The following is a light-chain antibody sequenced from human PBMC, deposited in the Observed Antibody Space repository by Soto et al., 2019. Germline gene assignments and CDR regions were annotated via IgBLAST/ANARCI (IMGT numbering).Light chain of an antibody. CDR2: LGS. J-gene: IGKJ5*01. V-gene: IGKV2-28*01. CDR3: MQALQTPQIT. Sequence: DIVMTQSPLSLPVTPGEPASISCRSSQSLLHSNGYNYLDWYLQKPGQSPQLLIYLGSNRASGVPDRFSGSGPGTDFTLKISRVEAEDVGVYYCMQALQTPQITFGQRTRQEIK. CDR1: QSLLHSNGYNY.